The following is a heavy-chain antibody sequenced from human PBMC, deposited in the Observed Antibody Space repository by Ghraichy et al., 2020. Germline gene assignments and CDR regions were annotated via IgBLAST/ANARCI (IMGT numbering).Heavy chain of an antibody. J-gene: IGHJ4*02. Sequence: SQTLSLTCGVSGGSISSGGYSWSWIRQPPGKGLEWIGYIYHSGSTYYNPSLKSRVIISVDRSKNQFSLKLSSVTAADTAVYYCARGITYYYDSSGYPEPNYFDYWGQGTLVTVSS. CDR1: GGSISSGGYS. CDR2: IYHSGST. CDR3: ARGITYYYDSSGYPEPNYFDY. V-gene: IGHV4-30-2*01. D-gene: IGHD3-22*01.